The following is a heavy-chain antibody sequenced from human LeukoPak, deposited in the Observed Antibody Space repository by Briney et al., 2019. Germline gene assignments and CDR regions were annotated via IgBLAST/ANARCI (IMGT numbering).Heavy chain of an antibody. V-gene: IGHV3-48*01. CDR1: GFTFSSYS. J-gene: IGHJ4*02. Sequence: GGSLRLSCAASGFTFSSYSMNWVRQAPGKGLEWVSYISSSSSTIYYAASVKGRFTISRDNAKNSLYLQMNSLRAEDTAVYYCARVRGRPIRAAEYYFDYWGQGTLVTVSS. CDR2: ISSSSSTI. CDR3: ARVRGRPIRAAEYYFDY. D-gene: IGHD6-13*01.